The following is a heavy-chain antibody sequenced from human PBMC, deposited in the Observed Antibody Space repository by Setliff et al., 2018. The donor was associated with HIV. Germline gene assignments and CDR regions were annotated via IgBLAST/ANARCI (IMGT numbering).Heavy chain of an antibody. J-gene: IGHJ4*02. V-gene: IGHV3-49*04. CDR2: IRSKPYGETT. D-gene: IGHD3-10*01. Sequence: GSLRLSCTTSGFTFGDYAMSWVRQAPGKGLEWAGFIRSKPYGETTHYASSVKGRFTISRDNSKSIAYLQMNSLKTENTAVYYCTSIGRDMVRGVIPDYWGQGTLVTVSS. CDR3: TSIGRDMVRGVIPDY. CDR1: GFTFGDYA.